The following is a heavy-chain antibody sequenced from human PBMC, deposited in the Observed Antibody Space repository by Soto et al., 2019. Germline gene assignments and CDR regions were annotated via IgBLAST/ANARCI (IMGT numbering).Heavy chain of an antibody. CDR2: ISGRGDST. CDR3: AKDYTSGWFYFDY. J-gene: IGHJ4*02. V-gene: IGHV3-23*01. D-gene: IGHD6-19*01. Sequence: GGSLTLSCTAAGVPFSNYAMILVRPAPGKGLEWVSAISGRGDSTYYADSVKGRFTISRDNSKNTLYLQMNSLRAEDTAVYYCAKDYTSGWFYFDYWGRGTLVPVSS. CDR1: GVPFSNYA.